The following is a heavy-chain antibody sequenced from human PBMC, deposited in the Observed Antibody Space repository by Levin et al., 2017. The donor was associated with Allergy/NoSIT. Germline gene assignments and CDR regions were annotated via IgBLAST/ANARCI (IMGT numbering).Heavy chain of an antibody. D-gene: IGHD3-10*02. V-gene: IGHV4-59*01. CDR3: ATVPVYGMDV. CDR2: ISKSGST. Sequence: TASETLSLTCTVSGAFISNYYWSWIRQPPGKGLEWIGYISKSGSTIYNPSLDSRTIISIDMSKNHFSLRLRSVTAADTAVYYCATVPVYGMDVWGQGTTVTVS. CDR1: GAFISNYY. J-gene: IGHJ6*02.